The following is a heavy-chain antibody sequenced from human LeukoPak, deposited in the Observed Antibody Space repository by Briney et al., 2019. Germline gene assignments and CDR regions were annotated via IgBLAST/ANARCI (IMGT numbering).Heavy chain of an antibody. D-gene: IGHD5-18*01. Sequence: SETLSLTCTVSGGSISSYYWSWLRQPPGKGLEWIGYIYYSGSTNYNPSLKSRVTISVDTSKNQFSLKLSSVTAADTAVYYCARWIPWFDPWGQGTLVTVSS. V-gene: IGHV4-59*01. CDR3: ARWIPWFDP. CDR1: GGSISSYY. CDR2: IYYSGST. J-gene: IGHJ5*02.